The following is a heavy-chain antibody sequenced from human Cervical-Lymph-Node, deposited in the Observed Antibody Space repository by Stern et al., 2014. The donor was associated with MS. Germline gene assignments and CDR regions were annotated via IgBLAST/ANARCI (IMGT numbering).Heavy chain of an antibody. D-gene: IGHD6-19*01. Sequence: QVQLVQSGAEVKKPGASVKVSCTASGYTFISYYMNWVRQGPGQGLEWMGIINPSGGSTSYAQKFQGRVTMTRDTSTSTVYMELRSLRSDDTAVYYCAREVAGHRLGMMDVWGQGTTVTVSS. CDR2: INPSGGST. J-gene: IGHJ6*02. CDR1: GYTFISYY. CDR3: AREVAGHRLGMMDV. V-gene: IGHV1-46*01.